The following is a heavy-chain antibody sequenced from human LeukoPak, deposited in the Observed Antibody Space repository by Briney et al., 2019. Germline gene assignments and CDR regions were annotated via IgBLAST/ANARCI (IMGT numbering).Heavy chain of an antibody. V-gene: IGHV3-21*01. Sequence: GGSLRLSCAASGFTFSSYSMNWVRQAPGKGLEWVSSISSSSSYIYYADSVKGRFTISRDNAKNSLYLQMNSLRAEDTAVYYCARGGIYYDSSGYYGGDYWGQGTLVTVSS. J-gene: IGHJ4*02. D-gene: IGHD3-22*01. CDR3: ARGGIYYDSSGYYGGDY. CDR2: ISSSSSYI. CDR1: GFTFSSYS.